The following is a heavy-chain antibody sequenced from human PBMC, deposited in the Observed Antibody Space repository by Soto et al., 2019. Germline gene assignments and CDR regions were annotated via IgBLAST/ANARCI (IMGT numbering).Heavy chain of an antibody. J-gene: IGHJ4*02. CDR1: GFTFSDYY. CDR2: ISSSSSYT. Sequence: QVQLVESGGGLVKPGGSLRLSCAASGFTFSDYYMSWIRQAPGKGLEWVSYISSSSSYTNYADSVKGRFTISRDNAKNSLYLQMNSLRAEDTAVYYCARNYYYDSSGYYYFDYWGQGTLVTVSS. D-gene: IGHD3-22*01. CDR3: ARNYYYDSSGYYYFDY. V-gene: IGHV3-11*06.